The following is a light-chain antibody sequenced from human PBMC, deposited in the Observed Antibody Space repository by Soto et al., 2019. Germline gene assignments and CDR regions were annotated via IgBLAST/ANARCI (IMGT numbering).Light chain of an antibody. CDR1: QSVTSNS. V-gene: IGKV3D-20*02. Sequence: EIVLTQFPCTLSFSPWERSTLSFMASQSVTSNSLAWYQQKVGRAPRVLIYGASNRATGIPDRFSGSGSGTDFTLIISSLEPEDFAFYYCQQGNTWPWTFGQGTKVDIK. CDR3: QQGNTWPWT. CDR2: GAS. J-gene: IGKJ1*01.